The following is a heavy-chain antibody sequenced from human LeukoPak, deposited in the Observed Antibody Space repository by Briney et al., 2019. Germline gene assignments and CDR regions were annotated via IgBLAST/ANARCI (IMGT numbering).Heavy chain of an antibody. J-gene: IGHJ4*02. D-gene: IGHD3-10*01. CDR1: GFTFSSYA. CDR3: AKDPNYYGSVFDY. V-gene: IGHV3-23*01. CDR2: ISGSGGST. Sequence: ERSLRLSCAASGFTFSSYAMSWVRQAPGKGLEWVSAISGSGGSTYYADSVKGRFTISRDNSKNTLYLQMNSLRAEDTAVYYCAKDPNYYGSVFDYWGQGTLVTVSS.